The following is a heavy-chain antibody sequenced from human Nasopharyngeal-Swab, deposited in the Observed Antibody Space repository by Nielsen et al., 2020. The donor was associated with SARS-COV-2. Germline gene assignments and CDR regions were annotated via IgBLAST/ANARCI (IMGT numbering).Heavy chain of an antibody. CDR3: AGVARSSWYVLDNWFDP. D-gene: IGHD6-13*01. J-gene: IGHJ5*02. V-gene: IGHV4-39*01. Sequence: RQAPGKGLEWIGSIYYSGSTYYNPSPKSRVTISVDTSKNQFSLKVTSVAAADTAVYYCAGVARSSWYVLDNWFDPWGHGTLVTVSS. CDR2: IYYSGST.